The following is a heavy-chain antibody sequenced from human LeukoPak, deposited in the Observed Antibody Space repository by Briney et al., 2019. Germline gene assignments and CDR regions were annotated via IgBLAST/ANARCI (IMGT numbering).Heavy chain of an antibody. CDR2: IYYSGST. D-gene: IGHD3-10*01. J-gene: IGHJ2*01. CDR1: GGSISSYY. Sequence: PSETLSLTCTVSGGSISSYYWSWIRQPPGKGLEWIGDIYYSGSTNYNPSLKSRVTISVDTSKNQFSLKLSSVTAADTAVYYCARRVRTYGPNWYFDLWGRGTLVTVSS. CDR3: ARRVRTYGPNWYFDL. V-gene: IGHV4-59*01.